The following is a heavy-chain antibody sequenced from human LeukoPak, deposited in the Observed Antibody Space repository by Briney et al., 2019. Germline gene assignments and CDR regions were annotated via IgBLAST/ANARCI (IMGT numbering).Heavy chain of an antibody. CDR1: GYTFTSYD. CDR3: ATVRPGGTYAFDI. D-gene: IGHD2-15*01. V-gene: IGHV1-8*02. CDR2: MNPNSGNT. Sequence: ASVKVSCKASGYTFTSYDINWVRQATGQGLEWMGWMNPNSGNTGYAQKFQGRVTMTEDTSTDTAYMELSSLRSEDTAVYYCATVRPGGTYAFDIWGQGTMVTVSS. J-gene: IGHJ3*02.